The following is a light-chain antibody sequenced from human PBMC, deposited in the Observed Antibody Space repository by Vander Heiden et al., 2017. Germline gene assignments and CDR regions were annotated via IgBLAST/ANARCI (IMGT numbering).Light chain of an antibody. J-gene: IGKJ5*01. V-gene: IGKV1-5*03. CDR1: QSISSW. CDR2: KAS. CDR3: QQYNSYSLT. Sequence: IQMTQSPSTLSASVGDRVTITCRASQSISSWLAWYQQKPGKAPKLLIYKASSLESGVPSRFSGSGSGTEFTLTISSLQPDDFATYYCQQYNSYSLTFGQGTRLEIK.